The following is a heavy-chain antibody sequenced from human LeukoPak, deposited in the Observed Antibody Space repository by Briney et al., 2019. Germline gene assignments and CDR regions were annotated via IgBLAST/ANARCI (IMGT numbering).Heavy chain of an antibody. CDR2: INPNIGVT. CDR1: GYSFTGSY. J-gene: IGHJ4*02. V-gene: IGHV1-2*02. CDR3: VRSAPSSLLDY. D-gene: IGHD6-6*01. Sequence: VKVCCKPSGYSFTGSYINWVRQAPGHGLEWMGWINPNIGVTNYAQNLQGRVTMSRDTYLSTAYMNLSRLTADDTAVYFCVRSAPSSLLDYWGQGTRVTVT.